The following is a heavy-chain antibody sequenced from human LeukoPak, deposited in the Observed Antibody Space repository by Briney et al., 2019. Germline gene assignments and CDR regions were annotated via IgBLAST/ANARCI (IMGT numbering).Heavy chain of an antibody. CDR2: VREDEGDK. CDR3: VRDVAGALDF. D-gene: IGHD6-19*01. Sequence: GGSLRLSCAASGFTFSSYWMAWVRQAPGKGLEWVANVREDEGDKGYADSVKGRFTISRDNGKNSLYLQMNSLTAEDTAVYYCVRDVAGALDFWGQGTLVSVSS. J-gene: IGHJ4*02. CDR1: GFTFSSYW. V-gene: IGHV3-7*01.